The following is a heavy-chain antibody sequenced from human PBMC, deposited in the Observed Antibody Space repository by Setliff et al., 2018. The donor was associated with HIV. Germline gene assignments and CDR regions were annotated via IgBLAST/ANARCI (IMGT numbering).Heavy chain of an antibody. CDR3: ASARIPTGGTSTSFDF. CDR1: GFIFSSYS. D-gene: IGHD1-1*01. CDR2: ISYDGNNK. J-gene: IGHJ4*02. V-gene: IGHV3-30*01. Sequence: HPGGSLRLSCAASGFIFSSYSTHWVRQAPGKGLEWVAVISYDGNNKNYADSVKGRFTISRDNSKNTVYLQMDSLPAEDTAVYYCASARIPTGGTSTSFDFWGQGALVTVPQ.